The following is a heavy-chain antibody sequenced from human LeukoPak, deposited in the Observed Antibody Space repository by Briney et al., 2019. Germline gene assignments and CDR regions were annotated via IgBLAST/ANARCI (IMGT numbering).Heavy chain of an antibody. D-gene: IGHD3-22*01. CDR1: GYTFTAYY. CDR3: ARDRPPYDSSGYPSDY. V-gene: IGHV1-2*02. J-gene: IGHJ4*02. CDR2: INPNSGGT. Sequence: ASVKVSCKASGYTFTAYYMHWVRQAPGQGLEWMGWINPNSGGTNYAQKFQGRVTMTRDTSISTAYMELSRLRSDDTAVYYCARDRPPYDSSGYPSDYWGQGTLVTVSS.